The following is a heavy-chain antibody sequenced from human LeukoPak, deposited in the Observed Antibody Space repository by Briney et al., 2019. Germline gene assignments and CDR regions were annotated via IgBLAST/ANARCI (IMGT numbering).Heavy chain of an antibody. D-gene: IGHD3-9*01. Sequence: SETLSLTCAVYGGSFSGYYWSWIRQLPGKGLEWIGEINLSGSTNYNPSLKSRVTISVDTSKNQFSLKLSSVTAADTAVYYCARGRGFDWLLYRDHKYYFDYWGQGTLVTVSS. V-gene: IGHV4-34*01. CDR2: INLSGST. J-gene: IGHJ4*02. CDR1: GGSFSGYY. CDR3: ARGRGFDWLLYRDHKYYFDY.